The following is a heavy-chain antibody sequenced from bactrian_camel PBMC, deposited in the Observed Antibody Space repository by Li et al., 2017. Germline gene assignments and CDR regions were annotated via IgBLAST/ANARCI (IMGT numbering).Heavy chain of an antibody. J-gene: IGHJ4*01. CDR2: MYTDEGTT. D-gene: IGHD1*01. CDR1: GATESPNY. Sequence: QLVESGGGLVQPGGSLRLSCSMSGATESPNYILWVRQAPGKGLEYVSSMYTDEGTTYYADSVRGRATISSSRAQNTMYLQLNSLQPDDTGVYFCVRLKYEIIRTSIFAVWGQGTQVTVS. V-gene: IGHV3S28*01. CDR3: VRLKYEIIRTSIFAV.